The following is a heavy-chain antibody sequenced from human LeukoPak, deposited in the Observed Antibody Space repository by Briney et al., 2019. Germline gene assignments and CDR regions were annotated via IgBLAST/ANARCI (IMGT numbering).Heavy chain of an antibody. Sequence: SETLSLTCTVSGYSISSGYYWGWIRQPPGKGLEWIGEIYHSGSTNYNPSLKSRVTISVDKSKNQFSLKLSSVTAADTAVYYCARYSQSTSYYFDYWGQGTLVTVSS. CDR2: IYHSGST. CDR3: ARYSQSTSYYFDY. J-gene: IGHJ4*02. CDR1: GYSISSGYY. D-gene: IGHD6-13*01. V-gene: IGHV4-38-2*02.